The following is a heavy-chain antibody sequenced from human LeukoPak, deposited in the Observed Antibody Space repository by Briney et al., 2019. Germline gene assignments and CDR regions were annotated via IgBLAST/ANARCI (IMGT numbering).Heavy chain of an antibody. CDR3: CFGDYGDF. CDR1: GFSFSEKY. J-gene: IGHJ4*02. V-gene: IGHV3-15*05. CDR2: IKNKNEGGTT. D-gene: IGHD4-17*01. Sequence: GGSLRLSRAASGFSFSEKYMCWVRQAPGKGLEWIGRIKNKNEGGTTHYAPSLRGRFTISRDDSTNTLYLQMNNMKTEDTAMYYCCFGDYGDFWGQRTLVTVSS.